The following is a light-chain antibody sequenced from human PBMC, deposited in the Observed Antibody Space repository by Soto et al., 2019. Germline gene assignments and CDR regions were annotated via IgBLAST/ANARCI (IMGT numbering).Light chain of an antibody. CDR3: QQYGSSPPSST. V-gene: IGKV3-20*01. J-gene: IGKJ5*01. CDR2: GAF. CDR1: PSVTNF. Sequence: NGLKHSPGTLSLSPWYRATLSCSSSPSVTNFLAWYQQKPGQAPRLLIYGAFNRATDIPDRFSGRGSGTDFTLTISRLEPEDFAVYYCQQYGSSPPSSTFGQGTRLEIK.